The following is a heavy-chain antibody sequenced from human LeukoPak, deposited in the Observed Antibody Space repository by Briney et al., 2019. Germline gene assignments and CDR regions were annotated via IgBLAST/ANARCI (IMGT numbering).Heavy chain of an antibody. CDR3: ARAVVYYDSSGYYYYYGMDV. V-gene: IGHV4-61*01. CDR1: GGSVSSGSYY. Sequence: SETLSLTCTVSGGSVSSGSYYWSWIRQPPGKGLEWIGYIYYSGSTNYNPSLKSRVTISVDTSKNQFSLKLSSVTAAGTAVYYCARAVVYYDSSGYYYYYGMDVWGQGTTVTVSS. CDR2: IYYSGST. D-gene: IGHD3-22*01. J-gene: IGHJ6*02.